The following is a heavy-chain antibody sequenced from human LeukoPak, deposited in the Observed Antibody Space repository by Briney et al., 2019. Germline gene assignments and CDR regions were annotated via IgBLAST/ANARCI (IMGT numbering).Heavy chain of an antibody. CDR3: AKDLTYESSGSVIDN. CDR1: GFIFEDYT. J-gene: IGHJ4*02. V-gene: IGHV3-43*01. D-gene: IGHD3-22*01. CDR2: VNWHGTT. Sequence: QPGGSLRLSCAASGFIFEDYTMHRVRQVPGKTLEWVSLVNWHGTTYYADSLKGRFTVSRDNSKNSLYLQMDSLRTEDTAFYYCAKDLTYESSGSVIDNWGLGTLVTVSS.